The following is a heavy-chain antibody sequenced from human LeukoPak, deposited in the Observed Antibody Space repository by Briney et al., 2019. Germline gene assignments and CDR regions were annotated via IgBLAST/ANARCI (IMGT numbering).Heavy chain of an antibody. Sequence: SETLSLSCADYVESFSGYYGSWIRAPPGKGLEWIGEIKHSVRTNYNPSLKSRVTISVDTSKNQFSLKLGSVTASDTAVYYCARGHQGGGAAGRGYYFDYWGQGTLVTVSS. V-gene: IGHV4-34*01. CDR2: IKHSVRT. CDR1: VESFSGYY. D-gene: IGHD6-13*01. J-gene: IGHJ4*02. CDR3: ARGHQGGGAAGRGYYFDY.